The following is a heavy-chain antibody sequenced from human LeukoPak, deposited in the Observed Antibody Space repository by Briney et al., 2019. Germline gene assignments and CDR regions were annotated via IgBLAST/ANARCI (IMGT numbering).Heavy chain of an antibody. CDR3: ARSSEGRYYYDSSGYSYYYYYMDV. D-gene: IGHD3-22*01. V-gene: IGHV4-61*01. CDR1: GVSISSDSYY. CDR2: IYYSGST. Sequence: SETLSLTCTVSGVSISSDSYYWSWIRQPPGKGLEWIGYIYYSGSTSYNPSLKSRVTISVDTSKNQFSLKLSSVTAADTAVYYCARSSEGRYYYDSSGYSYYYYYMDVWGKGTTVTISS. J-gene: IGHJ6*03.